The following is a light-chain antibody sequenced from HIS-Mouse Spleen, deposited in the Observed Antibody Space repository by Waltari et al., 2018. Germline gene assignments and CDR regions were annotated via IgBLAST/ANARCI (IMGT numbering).Light chain of an antibody. CDR1: ALPKKY. CDR3: YSTDSSGNHRV. Sequence: SYELTQPPSVSVSPGQTARITCSGDALPKKYAYWYQQKSGQGPVLVIYEDSKRPSGMPEGVSGSSSGKMATLTISGAQLEDEADYYCYSTDSSGNHRVFGGGTKLTVL. CDR2: EDS. V-gene: IGLV3-10*01. J-gene: IGLJ2*01.